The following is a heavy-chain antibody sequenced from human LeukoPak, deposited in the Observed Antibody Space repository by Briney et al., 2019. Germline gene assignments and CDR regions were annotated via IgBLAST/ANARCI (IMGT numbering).Heavy chain of an antibody. Sequence: PGGSLRLSCAASGFTFSSYSMNWVRQAPGKGLEWVSSISSSSSYIYYAASVKGRFTISRDNAKNSLYLQMNSLRAEDTAVYYCAELGITMIGGVWGKGTAVTISS. D-gene: IGHD3-10*02. CDR1: GFTFSSYS. V-gene: IGHV3-21*01. J-gene: IGHJ6*04. CDR3: AELGITMIGGV. CDR2: ISSSSSYI.